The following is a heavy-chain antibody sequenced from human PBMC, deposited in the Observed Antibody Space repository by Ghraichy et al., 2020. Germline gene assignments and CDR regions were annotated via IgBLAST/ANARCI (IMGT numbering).Heavy chain of an antibody. CDR3: ATGGAWCSGGNCSGRYGWFLDY. Sequence: GGSLRLSCAGSGFTFSNAWMNWVRQAPGKGLEWVGRLKSISVGGTIDYAAPVKDRFTISRDDSRNMFYLQMNSLKTEDTAVYYCATGGAWCSGGNCSGRYGWFLDYWGQGILVTVSS. CDR1: GFTFSNAW. V-gene: IGHV3-15*01. D-gene: IGHD2-15*01. CDR2: LKSISVGGTI. J-gene: IGHJ4*02.